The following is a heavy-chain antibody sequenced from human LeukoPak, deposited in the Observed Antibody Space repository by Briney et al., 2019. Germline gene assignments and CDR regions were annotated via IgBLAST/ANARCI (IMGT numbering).Heavy chain of an antibody. D-gene: IGHD1-26*01. V-gene: IGHV3-30*14. Sequence: GRSLRLSCAASGFTFSTYHMYWVRQAPGKGLDVIAVISYDESNKYYADSVRGRFTISRDNSKNTPYLQMNSLRAEDTAVYFCARAYPVTSGSYYAPFDYCGPGTLVTVSS. J-gene: IGHJ4*02. CDR1: GFTFSTYH. CDR2: ISYDESNK. CDR3: ARAYPVTSGSYYAPFDY.